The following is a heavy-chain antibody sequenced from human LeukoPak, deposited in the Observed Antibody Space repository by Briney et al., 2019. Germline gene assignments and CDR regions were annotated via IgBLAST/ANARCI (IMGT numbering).Heavy chain of an antibody. Sequence: GGSLRLSCAASGFTFSSYWMSWVRQAPGKGLEWVTNIKQDGSEKYYVDSVKGRFTISRDNAKNSLYLQMNSLRAEDTAVYYCAKYQLLSYYYYGMDVWGQGTTVTVSS. J-gene: IGHJ6*02. CDR3: AKYQLLSYYYYGMDV. V-gene: IGHV3-7*01. D-gene: IGHD2-2*01. CDR2: IKQDGSEK. CDR1: GFTFSSYW.